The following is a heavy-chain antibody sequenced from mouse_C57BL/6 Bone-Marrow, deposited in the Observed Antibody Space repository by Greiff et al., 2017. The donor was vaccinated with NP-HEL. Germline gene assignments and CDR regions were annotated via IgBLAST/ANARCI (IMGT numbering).Heavy chain of an antibody. Sequence: EVQLMESGGGLVQSGRSLRLSCATSGFTFSDFYMEWVRQAPGKGLEWIAASRNKANDYTTEYSASVKGRFIVSRDTSQSILYLQMNALRAEDTAIYYCARDDGSSYWYFDVWGTGTTVTVSS. V-gene: IGHV7-1*01. CDR3: ARDDGSSYWYFDV. CDR2: SRNKANDYTT. D-gene: IGHD1-1*01. J-gene: IGHJ1*03. CDR1: GFTFSDFY.